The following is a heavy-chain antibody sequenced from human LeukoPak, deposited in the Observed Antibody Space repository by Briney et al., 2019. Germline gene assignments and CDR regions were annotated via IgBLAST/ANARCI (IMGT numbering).Heavy chain of an antibody. Sequence: SETLSLTCAVYGGSFSGYYWSWIRQPPGKGLEWIGSIYYSGSTYYNPSLKSRVTISVDTSKNQFSLKLSSVTAADTAVYYCARDGGFFDYWGQGTLVTVSS. D-gene: IGHD3-16*01. CDR1: GGSFSGYY. V-gene: IGHV4-34*01. CDR2: IYYSGST. J-gene: IGHJ4*02. CDR3: ARDGGFFDY.